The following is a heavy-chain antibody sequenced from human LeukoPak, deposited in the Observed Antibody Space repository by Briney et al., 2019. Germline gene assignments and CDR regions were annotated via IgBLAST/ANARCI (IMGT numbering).Heavy chain of an antibody. Sequence: SETLSLTCTVSGGSISSSSYYWGWIRQPPGKGLEWIGSIYYSGSTYYNPSLKSRVTISVDTSKNQFSLKLSSVTAADTAVYYCARQGDYSNSYYYYYYYMDVWGKGTTVTVSS. CDR2: IYYSGST. CDR1: GGSISSSSYY. D-gene: IGHD4-11*01. V-gene: IGHV4-39*01. CDR3: ARQGDYSNSYYYYYYYMDV. J-gene: IGHJ6*03.